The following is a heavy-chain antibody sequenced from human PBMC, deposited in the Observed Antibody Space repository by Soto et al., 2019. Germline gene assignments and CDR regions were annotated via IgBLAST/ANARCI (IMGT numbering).Heavy chain of an antibody. CDR1: GYTITGSY. CDR3: AAGGFDY. J-gene: IGHJ4*02. CDR2: INPNSGGT. D-gene: IGHD3-16*01. Sequence: GASVKVSCEASGYTITGSYLRWVRHATGQGLEWMGWINPNSGGTNYAQKFQGRVTMTRDTSISTAYMELSRLRSDDTAVYYCAAGGFDYWGQGTLVTGPS. V-gene: IGHV1-2*02.